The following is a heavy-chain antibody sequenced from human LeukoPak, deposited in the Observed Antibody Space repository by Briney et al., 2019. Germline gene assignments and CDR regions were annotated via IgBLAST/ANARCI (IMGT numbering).Heavy chain of an antibody. V-gene: IGHV3-23*01. Sequence: PGGSLRLSCGVSGFTFSTYGMSWVRQAPGKGLEWVSAISGSGVSTYYADSVKGRFTISRDNSKNTLYLQMNSLRAEDTAVYYCAKDPYYDFWSGYHYWGQGTLVTVSS. D-gene: IGHD3-3*01. CDR3: AKDPYYDFWSGYHY. CDR1: GFTFSTYG. CDR2: ISGSGVST. J-gene: IGHJ4*02.